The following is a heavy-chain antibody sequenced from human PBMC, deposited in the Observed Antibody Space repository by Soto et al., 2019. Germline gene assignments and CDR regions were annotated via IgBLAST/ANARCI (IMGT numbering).Heavy chain of an antibody. Sequence: GGSLRLSCAASGFTVSSNYMSWVRQAPGKGLEWVSVIYSGGSTYYADSVKGRFTISRDNSKNTLYLQMNSLRAEDTAVYYCARVRGHDYLIAFDIWGQGTMVTVSS. CDR2: IYSGGST. D-gene: IGHD3-10*01. J-gene: IGHJ3*02. V-gene: IGHV3-66*01. CDR3: ARVRGHDYLIAFDI. CDR1: GFTVSSNY.